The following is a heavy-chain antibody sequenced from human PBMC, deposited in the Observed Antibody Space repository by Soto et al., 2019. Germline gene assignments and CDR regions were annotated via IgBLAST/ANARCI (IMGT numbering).Heavy chain of an antibody. CDR2: MNPNSGYT. CDR1: GYTFTTWD. V-gene: IGHV1-8*01. J-gene: IGHJ6*02. D-gene: IGHD2-15*01. Sequence: QVQLVQSGAEVKKPGASVKVSCKASGYTFTTWDINWVRQATGQGLEWMGWMNPNSGYTDYAQKFQGRVTMTRNTSINTAYMELSSLRSEDTAVYYCANFGCSGGNCYSGYSFAMDIWGQGTTVTVSS. CDR3: ANFGCSGGNCYSGYSFAMDI.